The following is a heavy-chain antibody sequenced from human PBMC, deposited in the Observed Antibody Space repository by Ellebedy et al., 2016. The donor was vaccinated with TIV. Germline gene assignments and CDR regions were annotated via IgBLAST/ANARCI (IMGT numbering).Heavy chain of an antibody. CDR1: EFTVSSNY. V-gene: IGHV3-53*01. CDR3: TKDSGLVAAAGTGY. Sequence: PGGSLRLSCAASEFTVSSNYMSWVRQAPGKGLEWVSVIYSGGTTHYADSVKGRFTISRDKSKNTMYLQMNSLRVEDTAVYYCTKDSGLVAAAGTGYWGQGTLVTVSS. J-gene: IGHJ4*02. CDR2: IYSGGTT. D-gene: IGHD6-13*01.